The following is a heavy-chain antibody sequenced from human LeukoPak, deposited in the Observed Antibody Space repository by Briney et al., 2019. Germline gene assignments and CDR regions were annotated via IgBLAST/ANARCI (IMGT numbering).Heavy chain of an antibody. CDR2: INWSGGSR. V-gene: IGHV3-20*04. CDR1: GFTFDEYG. J-gene: IGHJ4*02. CDR3: ARKYSGSYGLDY. D-gene: IGHD1-26*01. Sequence: GGSLRLSCAASGFTFDEYGMTWVRQGPGKGLEWVSGINWSGGSRGYADSVKGRFTISRDNAKRSLYLHMSSLRAEDTALYYCARKYSGSYGLDYWGQGTLVTVSS.